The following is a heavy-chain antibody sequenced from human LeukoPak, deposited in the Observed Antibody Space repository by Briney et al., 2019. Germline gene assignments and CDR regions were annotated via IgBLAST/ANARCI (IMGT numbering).Heavy chain of an antibody. CDR3: ARVRDRSGYFSDFDY. CDR2: IHYSGST. V-gene: IGHV4-59*01. J-gene: IGHJ4*02. D-gene: IGHD3-22*01. Sequence: SETLSLTCTVSGGSINSYYWSWIRQPPGTGLEWIGYIHYSGSTNYNPSLKSRVTISVDTSKNQFSLKLSSVTAADTAVYYCARVRDRSGYFSDFDYWGQGTLVTVSS. CDR1: GGSINSYY.